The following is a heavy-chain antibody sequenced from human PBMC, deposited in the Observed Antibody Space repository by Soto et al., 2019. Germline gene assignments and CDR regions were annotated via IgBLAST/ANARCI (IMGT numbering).Heavy chain of an antibody. D-gene: IGHD7-27*01. CDR3: VRELGLAY. CDR1: GFTLSNYW. J-gene: IGHJ4*02. CDR2: INKDGSQK. V-gene: IGHV3-7*03. Sequence: GGSLRLSCAASGFTLSNYWMTWVRQAPGKGLECVANINKDGSQKNYVDSVKGRFTIARDNGQNSLSLQINSLRVEDTAVYYCVRELGLAYWGQGALVTVSS.